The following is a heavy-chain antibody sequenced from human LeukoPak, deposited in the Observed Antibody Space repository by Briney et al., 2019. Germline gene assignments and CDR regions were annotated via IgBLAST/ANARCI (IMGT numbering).Heavy chain of an antibody. CDR1: GFTLSSFA. V-gene: IGHV3-23*01. D-gene: IGHD1-7*01. CDR3: VKRTVNYPFDF. CDR2: ISGSGGST. Sequence: PGGSLRLSCAASGFTLSSFAMNWVRQAPGKGLEWVSAISGSGGSTFYADSVKGRFTISRDNSENTLYLPMNSLRAEDTAVYYCVKRTVNYPFDFWGQGTLLTVSS. J-gene: IGHJ4*02.